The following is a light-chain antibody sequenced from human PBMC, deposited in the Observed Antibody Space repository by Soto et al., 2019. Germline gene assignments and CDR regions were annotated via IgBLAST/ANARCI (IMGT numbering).Light chain of an antibody. CDR3: AAWDDSLSGRV. V-gene: IGLV1-47*01. Sequence: QPVLTQPPSASGTPGQRVTISCSGSSSNIGSNYVYWYQQLPGTAPKLLIYRNNQRPSGVPDRLSGSKSGTSASLAISGLRYEDEADYYCAAWDDSLSGRVFGGGTKLTVL. CDR1: SSNIGSNY. J-gene: IGLJ3*02. CDR2: RNN.